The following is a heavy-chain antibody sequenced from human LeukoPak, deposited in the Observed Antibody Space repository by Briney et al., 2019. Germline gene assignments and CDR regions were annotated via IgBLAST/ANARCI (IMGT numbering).Heavy chain of an antibody. CDR1: GGTFSSYA. CDR2: IIPIFGTA. Sequence: SVKVSCKASGGTFSSYAISWVRQAPGQGLEWMGGIIPIFGTANYAQKLQGRVTMTTDTSTSTAYMELRSLRSDDTAVYYCARDMGIRYFDWFDYYYGMDAWGQGTTVTVSS. CDR3: ARDMGIRYFDWFDYYYGMDA. V-gene: IGHV1-69*05. D-gene: IGHD3-9*01. J-gene: IGHJ6*02.